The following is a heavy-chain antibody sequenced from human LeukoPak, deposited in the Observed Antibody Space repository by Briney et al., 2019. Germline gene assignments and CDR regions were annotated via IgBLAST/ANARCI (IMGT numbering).Heavy chain of an antibody. CDR2: IYSGGST. V-gene: IGHV3-66*01. J-gene: IGHJ4*02. Sequence: GGSLRLSCAASGFTVSSNYMSWVRQAPGKGLEWVSVIYSGGSTYYADSVKGRFTISRDNSKNTLYLQMNSLRAEDTAVYYCARERYQAYYYDSSGYSYYFDYWGQGTLVTVSS. CDR3: ARERYQAYYYDSSGYSYYFDY. D-gene: IGHD3-22*01. CDR1: GFTVSSNY.